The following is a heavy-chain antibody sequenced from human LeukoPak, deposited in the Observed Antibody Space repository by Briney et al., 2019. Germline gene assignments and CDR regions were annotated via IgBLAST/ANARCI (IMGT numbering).Heavy chain of an antibody. CDR3: ARRVHNRGLYDLGAFDI. CDR2: SYYTGDS. Sequence: SETLSLTCSVSGGSISSSYWSWIQQPPGRGLEWIGYSYYTGDSNYSPSLKSRVTISFATSKNQFSLRLRSVTATDTAVYYCARRVHNRGLYDLGAFDIWGQGTMVTVSS. D-gene: IGHD1-14*01. J-gene: IGHJ3*02. CDR1: GGSISSSY. V-gene: IGHV4-59*08.